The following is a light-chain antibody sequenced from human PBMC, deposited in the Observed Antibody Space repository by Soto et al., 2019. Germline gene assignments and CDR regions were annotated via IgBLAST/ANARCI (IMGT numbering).Light chain of an antibody. J-gene: IGKJ4*01. CDR3: QHYGSSPLT. V-gene: IGKV3-20*01. Sequence: EIVLAKSPGTLSLSPGERATLSCRASQTVSSNYLAWYQQKPGQAPRLLIYGASSRATGIPVRFSGSGSGTDFTLTISRLEPEDFAVYYCQHYGSSPLTFGGGTKVEIK. CDR2: GAS. CDR1: QTVSSNY.